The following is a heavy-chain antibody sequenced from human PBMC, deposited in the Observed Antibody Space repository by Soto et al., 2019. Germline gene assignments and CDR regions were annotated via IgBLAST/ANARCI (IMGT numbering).Heavy chain of an antibody. CDR2: IIPIFGTA. V-gene: IGHV1-69*01. CDR1: GGTFSSYA. J-gene: IGHJ6*02. Sequence: QVQLVQSGAEVKKPGSSVKVSCKASGGTFSSYAISWVRQAPGQGLEWMGGIIPIFGTANYAQKFQGRVTITADESTSTAYMELSSLRSEDTAVYYCAREDRIVAAVPRYYGMDVWGQGTTVTVSS. CDR3: AREDRIVAAVPRYYGMDV. D-gene: IGHD6-13*01.